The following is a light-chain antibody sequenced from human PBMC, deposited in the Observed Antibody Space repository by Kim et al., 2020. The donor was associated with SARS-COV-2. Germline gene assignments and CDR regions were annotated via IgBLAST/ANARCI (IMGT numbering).Light chain of an antibody. V-gene: IGKV3-15*01. CDR1: QSVSDN. J-gene: IGKJ5*01. CDR2: GAS. Sequence: PPGQRSTLSCTTSQSVSDNLAWYQQKPGQAPRLLIYGASTRATGIPARFSGSGSGTEFTLTISSLQSEDFAVYYCQQYNNWPPITFGQGTRLEIK. CDR3: QQYNNWPPIT.